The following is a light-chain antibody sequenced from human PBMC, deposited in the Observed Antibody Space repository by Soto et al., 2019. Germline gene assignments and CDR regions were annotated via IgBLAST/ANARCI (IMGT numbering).Light chain of an antibody. CDR1: QSVSSN. CDR3: QQYNDWPLT. Sequence: EIVMTQSPVTLSVSPGERVTLSCRASQSVSSNLAWYQQKPGQAPSLLIYGAFTRATGIPARFSGTGSGTEFTLTISSLQSEDFALYYCQQYNDWPLTVGQGTKVDNK. J-gene: IGKJ1*01. V-gene: IGKV3-15*01. CDR2: GAF.